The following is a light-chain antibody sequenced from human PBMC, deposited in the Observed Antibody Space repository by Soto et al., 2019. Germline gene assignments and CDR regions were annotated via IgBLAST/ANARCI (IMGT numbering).Light chain of an antibody. CDR3: QQYDNWPWT. Sequence: EIVMTQSPATLYKSTGGRATLSCRASQSISDTLAWYQQKPGQAPRLLIYGASRRATGFPARFSGSGSGTDFTLTISSLQSEDFAVYYCQQYDNWPWTFGQGTKVDIK. CDR2: GAS. J-gene: IGKJ1*01. CDR1: QSISDT. V-gene: IGKV3-15*01.